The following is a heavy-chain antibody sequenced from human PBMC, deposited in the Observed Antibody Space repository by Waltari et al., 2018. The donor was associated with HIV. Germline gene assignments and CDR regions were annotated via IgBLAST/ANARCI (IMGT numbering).Heavy chain of an antibody. D-gene: IGHD3-9*01. CDR2: IIVYNGNT. V-gene: IGHV1-18*01. Sequence: VRLVQRGREGTKPACSVTLASMASASSLISDYGITWVQQAPGQGLEWMGWIIVYNGNTNYAQKRPGRSTMTTDTSTRTTYMGLRSLRSDDTAVYYCARDRADDILTGPLGPWGQGTMVTVSS. CDR3: ARDRADDILTGPLGP. J-gene: IGHJ5*02. CDR1: ASSLISDYG.